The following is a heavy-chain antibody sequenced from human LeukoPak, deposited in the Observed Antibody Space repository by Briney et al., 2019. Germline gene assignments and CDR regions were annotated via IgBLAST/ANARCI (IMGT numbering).Heavy chain of an antibody. D-gene: IGHD2-2*01. V-gene: IGHV4-59*01. CDR1: GGSISSYY. J-gene: IGHJ4*02. CDR3: ARGGSVIPAAIKET. CDR2: IYYSGST. Sequence: SETLSLTCTVSGGSISSYYWSWIRQPPGKGLEWIGYIYYSGSTNYNPSLKSRVTISVDTSKNQFSLKLSSVTAADTAVYYCARGGSVIPAAIKETWGQGTLVTVSS.